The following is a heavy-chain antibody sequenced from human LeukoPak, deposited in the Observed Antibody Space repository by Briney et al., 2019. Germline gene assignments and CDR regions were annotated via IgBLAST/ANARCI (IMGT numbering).Heavy chain of an antibody. CDR1: GYTFTGYY. CDR3: ASTRGDNYYDSSGYYDK. D-gene: IGHD3-22*01. V-gene: IGHV1-2*02. J-gene: IGHJ4*02. Sequence: ASVKVSCKASGYTFTGYYMHRVRQAPGQGLEWMGWINPNSGGTNYAQKFQGRVTMTRDTSISTAYMELSRLRSDDTAVYYCASTRGDNYYDSSGYYDKWGQGTLVTVS. CDR2: INPNSGGT.